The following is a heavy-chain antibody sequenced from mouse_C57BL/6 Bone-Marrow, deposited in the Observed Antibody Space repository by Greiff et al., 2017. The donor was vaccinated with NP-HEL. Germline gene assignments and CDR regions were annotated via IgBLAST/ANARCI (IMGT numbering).Heavy chain of an antibody. J-gene: IGHJ3*01. D-gene: IGHD2-2*01. V-gene: IGHV1-64*01. CDR1: GYTFTSYW. CDR3: AYGYDGFAY. Sequence: VQLQQPGAELVKPGASVKLSCKASGYTFTSYWMHWVKQRPGQGLEWIGMIHPNSGSTNYNEKFKSKATLTVDKSSSTAYMQLSSLTSEDSAVYYCAYGYDGFAYWGQGTLVTVSA. CDR2: IHPNSGST.